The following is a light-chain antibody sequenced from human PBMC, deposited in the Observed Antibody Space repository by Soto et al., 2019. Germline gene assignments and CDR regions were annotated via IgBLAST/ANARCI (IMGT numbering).Light chain of an antibody. J-gene: IGKJ1*01. Sequence: DIPMTQSPSTLSASVGDRVTITCRASQTIGSWLAWYQQKPGKAPKLLIFDASSLESGVPSRFSGSGSGTHFTLTISSLQPDDFATYYCQQYNNYSNTFGQGTKV. CDR1: QTIGSW. V-gene: IGKV1-5*01. CDR2: DAS. CDR3: QQYNNYSNT.